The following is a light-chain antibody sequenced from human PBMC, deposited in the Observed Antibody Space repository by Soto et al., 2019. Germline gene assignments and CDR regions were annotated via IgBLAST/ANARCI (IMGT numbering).Light chain of an antibody. V-gene: IGKV3-20*01. J-gene: IGKJ1*01. CDR3: QQYNNWPPWT. Sequence: EIVLTQSPGTLSLSPGERAALSRRAVQSLSSSYLAWYQQKPGQAPRLLIYGASSRATGVPDRFSGSGSGTDFTLTISRLEPEDFAVYYCQQYNNWPPWTFGQGTKVDIK. CDR2: GAS. CDR1: QSLSSSY.